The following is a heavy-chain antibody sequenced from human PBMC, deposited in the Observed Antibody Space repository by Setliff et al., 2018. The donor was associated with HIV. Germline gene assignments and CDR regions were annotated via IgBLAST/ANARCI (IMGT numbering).Heavy chain of an antibody. CDR2: IHTSGRT. CDR1: SESIVSYY. Sequence: SETLSLTCAVSSESIVSYYWNWIRQPPGRGLEWIGYIHTSGRTEYNPSLKSRLTILVDTSKKQFSLRLTSVTAADTAVYYCSRAAYDAVDWLAPWGQGTLVTVSS. CDR3: SRAAYDAVDWLAP. J-gene: IGHJ5*02. V-gene: IGHV4-4*08. D-gene: IGHD1-1*01.